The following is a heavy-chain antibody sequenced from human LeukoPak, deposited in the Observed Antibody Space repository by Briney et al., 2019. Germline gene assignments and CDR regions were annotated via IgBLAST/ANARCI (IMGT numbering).Heavy chain of an antibody. CDR2: ISWNSGSI. D-gene: IGHD3-10*01. CDR1: GFTFDDYA. Sequence: PGRSLRLSCAASGFTFDDYAMHWVRQAPGKGLEWVSGISWNSGSIGYADSVKGRFTISRDNAKNSLYLQMNSLRAEDTAVYYCARAPFLGSGHWGQGTLVTVSS. V-gene: IGHV3-9*01. J-gene: IGHJ4*02. CDR3: ARAPFLGSGH.